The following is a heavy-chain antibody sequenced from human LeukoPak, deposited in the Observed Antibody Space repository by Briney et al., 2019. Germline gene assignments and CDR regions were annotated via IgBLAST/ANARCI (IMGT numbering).Heavy chain of an antibody. V-gene: IGHV3-48*01. CDR3: ARDFGERRVPNAFDI. J-gene: IGHJ3*02. Sequence: GGSLRLSCAASGFTFSSYSMNWVRQAPGKGLEWVSYISSSSSTIYYADSVKGRFTISRDNAKNSLYLQMNSLRAKDTAVYYCARDFGERRVPNAFDIWGQGTMVTVSS. CDR2: ISSSSSTI. D-gene: IGHD3-10*01. CDR1: GFTFSSYS.